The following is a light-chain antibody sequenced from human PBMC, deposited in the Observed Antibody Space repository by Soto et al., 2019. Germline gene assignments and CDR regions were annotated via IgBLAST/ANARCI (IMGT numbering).Light chain of an antibody. V-gene: IGKV3-15*01. CDR2: SAS. CDR3: QQGHNWPLT. Sequence: EIVRTQSPATLSVSPGERATLSCRASQSISTELAWYQQKPGHPPRLLIYSASTRATCVPARFTGSGSGSEFTLTISGLQSEDFAVYYCQQGHNWPLTFCQGTRLEI. CDR1: QSISTE. J-gene: IGKJ2*01.